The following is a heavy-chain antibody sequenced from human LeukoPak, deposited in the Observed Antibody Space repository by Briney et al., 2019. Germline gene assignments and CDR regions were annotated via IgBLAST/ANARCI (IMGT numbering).Heavy chain of an antibody. D-gene: IGHD1-26*01. Sequence: SETLSLTCSVSGGSISSHYWSWMRQPPGKGLEWIGYIYYTGSTDYNPSLKSRVTISVDTSKNQLSLKLSSVTAADAAVYYCARSDGAGATDYWGQGTLPPSPQ. CDR1: GGSISSHY. CDR2: IYYTGST. J-gene: IGHJ4*02. CDR3: ARSDGAGATDY. V-gene: IGHV4-59*11.